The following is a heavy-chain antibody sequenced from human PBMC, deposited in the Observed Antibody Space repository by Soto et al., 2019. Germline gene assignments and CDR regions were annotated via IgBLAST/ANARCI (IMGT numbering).Heavy chain of an antibody. Sequence: QITLKESGPALVKPTQTLTLTCTFSGFSLSTSGVGVGWIRQPPGEALEWLALIYWDDYKHFSPSLESRLTITKDPSKNPVVLKMTNMDPVDTPTYYCVPKGGGDRILDYWGQGTLVTVSS. V-gene: IGHV2-5*02. CDR3: VPKGGGDRILDY. J-gene: IGHJ4*02. CDR1: GFSLSTSGVG. D-gene: IGHD3-16*01. CDR2: IYWDDYK.